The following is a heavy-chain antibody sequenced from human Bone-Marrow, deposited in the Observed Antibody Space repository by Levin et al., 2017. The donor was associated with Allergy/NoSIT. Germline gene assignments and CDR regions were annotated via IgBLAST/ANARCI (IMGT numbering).Heavy chain of an antibody. D-gene: IGHD3-22*01. CDR1: GGSVSSGSYY. V-gene: IGHV4-61*01. CDR2: IYYSGST. CDR3: ARDSYDSSGAVYGMDV. Sequence: PSETLSLTCTVSGGSVSSGSYYWSWIRQPPGKGLEWIGYIYYSGSTNYNPSLKSRVTISVDTSKNQFSLKLSSVTAADTAVYYCARDSYDSSGAVYGMDVWGQGTTVTVSS. J-gene: IGHJ6*02.